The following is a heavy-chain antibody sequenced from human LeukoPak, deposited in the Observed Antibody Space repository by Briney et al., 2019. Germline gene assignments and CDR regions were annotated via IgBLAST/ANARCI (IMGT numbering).Heavy chain of an antibody. V-gene: IGHV5-51*01. CDR2: LFPDDSDT. CDR3: ARPQTGAGDAFDL. CDR1: GYIFTNYW. Sequence: NHGESLQISSEASGYIFTNYWIAWVRHLPGKGLECIGILFPDDSDTRYSPSFQGQVTISVDKSINTTYLQWNSLKASDTAIYFCARPQTGAGDAFDLWGQGTLVTVFS. D-gene: IGHD3-10*01. J-gene: IGHJ3*01.